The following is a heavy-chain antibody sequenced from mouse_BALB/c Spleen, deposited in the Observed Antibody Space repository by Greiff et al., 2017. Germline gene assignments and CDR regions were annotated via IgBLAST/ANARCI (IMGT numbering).Heavy chain of an antibody. Sequence: EVKLMESGGGLVQPGGSRKLSCAASGFTFSSFGMHWVRQAPEKGLEWVAYISSGSSTIYYADTVKGRFTISRDNPKNTLFLQMTSLRSEDTAMYYCARGGGRSLYYYAMDYWGQGTSVTVSS. V-gene: IGHV5-17*02. CDR1: GFTFSSFG. J-gene: IGHJ4*01. CDR2: ISSGSSTI. D-gene: IGHD1-1*01. CDR3: ARGGGRSLYYYAMDY.